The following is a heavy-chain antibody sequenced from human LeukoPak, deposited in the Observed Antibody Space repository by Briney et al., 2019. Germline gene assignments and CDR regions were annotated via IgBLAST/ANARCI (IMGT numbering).Heavy chain of an antibody. V-gene: IGHV3-13*01. CDR3: AKDLDGWGSYDY. CDR1: GFIFSNYD. CDR2: IDTTGDT. Sequence: GGSLRLSCAASGFIFSNYDLHWVRQSSGKGLDWVSSIDTTGDTYYADSVKGRFTISRDNSKNTLYLQMNNLRPEDTAVYYCAKDLDGWGSYDYWGQGTLITVSS. D-gene: IGHD3-10*01. J-gene: IGHJ4*02.